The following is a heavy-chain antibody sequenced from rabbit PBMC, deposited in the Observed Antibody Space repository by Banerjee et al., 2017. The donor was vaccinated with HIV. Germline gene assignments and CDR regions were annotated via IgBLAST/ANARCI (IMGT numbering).Heavy chain of an antibody. Sequence: QQQLEESGGGLVKPEGSLTLTCTASGFSFSDIYWMWWVRQAPGRGLEWIASIYAGSSDSTYYASWAKGRFTISKTSSTTVTLQMTSLTAADTATYFCARDGGLFSLDLWGQGTLVTVS. V-gene: IGHV1S45*01. CDR2: IYAGSSDST. J-gene: IGHJ3*01. CDR1: GFSFSDIYW. CDR3: ARDGGLFSLDL. D-gene: IGHD2-1*01.